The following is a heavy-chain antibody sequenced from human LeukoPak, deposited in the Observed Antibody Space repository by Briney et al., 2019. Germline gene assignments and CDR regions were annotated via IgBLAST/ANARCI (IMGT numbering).Heavy chain of an antibody. J-gene: IGHJ5*02. CDR1: GGSISDYH. D-gene: IGHD2-15*01. Sequence: SETLSLTCTVSGGSISDYHWSWIRQPPGKGLEYIGYIYNSGRTFYNPSLKSRVTISADTSKKQFSLKLSFVTTADTAVYYCARALGYCSGGSCTRGYNWFDPWGQGTLVTVPS. V-gene: IGHV4-59*08. CDR3: ARALGYCSGGSCTRGYNWFDP. CDR2: IYNSGRT.